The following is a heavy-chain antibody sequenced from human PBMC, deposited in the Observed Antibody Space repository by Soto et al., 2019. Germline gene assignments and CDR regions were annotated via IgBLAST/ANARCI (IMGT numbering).Heavy chain of an antibody. CDR3: ARSPDSGDYVDY. CDR2: IYFSGTT. J-gene: IGHJ4*02. V-gene: IGHV4-61*01. D-gene: IGHD4-17*01. CDR1: GGSVSSDSYY. Sequence: SETLSLTCSVSGGSVSSDSYYWSWIRQPPGAGLEWIGYIYFSGTTNYNPSLESRVTVLVDSSKNQFSLKLSSVTAADTAVYYCARSPDSGDYVDYWGQGTLVTVSS.